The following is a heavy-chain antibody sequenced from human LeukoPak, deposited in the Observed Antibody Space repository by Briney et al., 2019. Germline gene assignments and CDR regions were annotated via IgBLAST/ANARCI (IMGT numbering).Heavy chain of an antibody. Sequence: KPGGSLRLSCAASGFTFSDYYMSWIRQAPGKGLEWIGYIYYSGSTNYNPSLKSRVTISVDTSKNQFSLKLSSVTAADTAVYYCARRAGRSDAFDIWGQGTMVTVSS. CDR3: ARRAGRSDAFDI. J-gene: IGHJ3*02. D-gene: IGHD1-26*01. V-gene: IGHV4-59*08. CDR2: IYYSGST. CDR1: GFTFSDYY.